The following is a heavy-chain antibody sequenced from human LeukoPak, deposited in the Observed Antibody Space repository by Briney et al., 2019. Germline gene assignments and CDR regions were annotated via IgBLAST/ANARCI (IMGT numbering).Heavy chain of an antibody. Sequence: ASVNVSCKASGYTFTSYYMHWVRQAPGQGLEWMGIINPSGGSTSYAQKFQGRVTMTRDTSTSTVYMELSSLRSEDTAVYYCARGGAVAVLYGAFDIWGQGTMVTVSS. CDR3: ARGGAVAVLYGAFDI. CDR2: INPSGGST. D-gene: IGHD6-19*01. V-gene: IGHV1-46*01. CDR1: GYTFTSYY. J-gene: IGHJ3*02.